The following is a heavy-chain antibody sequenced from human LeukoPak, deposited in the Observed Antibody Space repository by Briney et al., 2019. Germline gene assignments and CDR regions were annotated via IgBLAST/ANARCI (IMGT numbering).Heavy chain of an antibody. D-gene: IGHD3-3*01. CDR2: MNPDSGNT. Sequence: GASVKVSCKTSGYTFDNYDINWVRQATGQGLEWMGWMNPDSGNTGYAQNFQGRVVMTTNTSMKTAYMELRGLRSEDTAIYYCARGAPVAISGPGFDQYFEYCGQGTVVAVSS. J-gene: IGHJ4*02. V-gene: IGHV1-8*01. CDR3: ARGAPVAISGPGFDQYFEY. CDR1: GYTFDNYD.